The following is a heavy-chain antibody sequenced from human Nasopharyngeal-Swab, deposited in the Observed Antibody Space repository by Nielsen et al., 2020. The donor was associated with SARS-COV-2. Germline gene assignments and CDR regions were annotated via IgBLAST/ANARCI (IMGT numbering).Heavy chain of an antibody. CDR2: ISWNSGST. CDR3: AKDGGGLTGDLYYFDY. D-gene: IGHD7-27*01. J-gene: IGHJ4*02. CDR1: GFTFDDYA. V-gene: IGHV3-9*01. Sequence: LSLTCAASGFTFDDYAMHWVRQAPGKGLEWVSGISWNSGSTGYADSVKGRFTISRDNAKNSLYLQMNSLRAEDTALYYCAKDGGGLTGDLYYFDYWGQGTLVTVSS.